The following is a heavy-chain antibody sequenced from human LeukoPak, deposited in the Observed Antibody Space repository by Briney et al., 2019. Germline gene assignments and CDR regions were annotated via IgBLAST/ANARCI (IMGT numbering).Heavy chain of an antibody. CDR3: ARGSQRGAAANYYGMDV. V-gene: IGHV3-74*01. J-gene: IGHJ6*02. Sequence: GGSLRLSCAASGFTLSSYWMHWVRQAPGKGLVWVSRINSDGSSTTCADSVKGRFTISRDNAKNTLYLQMNSLRAEDTAVYHCARGSQRGAAANYYGMDVWGQGTTVTVSS. D-gene: IGHD2-2*01. CDR2: INSDGSST. CDR1: GFTLSSYW.